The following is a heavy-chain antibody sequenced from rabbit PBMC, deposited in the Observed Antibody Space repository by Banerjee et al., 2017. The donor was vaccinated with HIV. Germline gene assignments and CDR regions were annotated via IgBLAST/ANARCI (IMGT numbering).Heavy chain of an antibody. CDR1: GIDFSSSFW. CDR3: ARDLGYASVSGAYFIWAL. D-gene: IGHD1-1*01. V-gene: IGHV1S43*01. J-gene: IGHJ4*01. CDR2: IGPVFGYT. Sequence: QEQLEESGGGLVTLGGSLKVTCKASGIDFSSSFWISWVRQAPGKGLEWIGYIGPVFGYTYYASWVNGRFTISSHNAQNTVDLQMNSLTAADTATYFCARDLGYASVSGAYFIWALWGPGTLVTVS.